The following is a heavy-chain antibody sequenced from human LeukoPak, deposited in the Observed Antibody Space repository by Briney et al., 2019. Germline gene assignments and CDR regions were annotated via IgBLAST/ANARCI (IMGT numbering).Heavy chain of an antibody. V-gene: IGHV3-9*03. Sequence: PGGSLRLSCAASGFTFDDYAMHWVRQAPGKGLEWVSGISWNSGSIGYADSVKGRFTISRDNAKNSLYLQMNSLRAEDMALYYCAKDIGSGGDAFDIWGQGTMVTVSS. CDR2: ISWNSGSI. J-gene: IGHJ3*02. D-gene: IGHD1-1*01. CDR1: GFTFDDYA. CDR3: AKDIGSGGDAFDI.